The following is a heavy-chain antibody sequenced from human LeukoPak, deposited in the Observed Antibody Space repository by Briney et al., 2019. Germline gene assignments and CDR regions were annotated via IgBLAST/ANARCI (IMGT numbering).Heavy chain of an antibody. D-gene: IGHD1-26*01. V-gene: IGHV1-8*01. CDR1: GNTSTSYD. CDR2: MNPNSGNT. J-gene: IGHJ4*02. CDR3: ARGEMGATNY. Sequence: GASVKVSGKPPGNTSTSYDINWGRQATGQGPKWMGWMNPNSGNTGYAQKFQGRVTMTRNTSISTAYMELRSLRSDDTAVYYCARGEMGATNYWGQGTLVTVSS.